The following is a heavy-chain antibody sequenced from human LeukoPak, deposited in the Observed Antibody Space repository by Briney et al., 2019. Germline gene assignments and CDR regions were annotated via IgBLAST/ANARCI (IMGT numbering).Heavy chain of an antibody. J-gene: IGHJ3*02. D-gene: IGHD6-6*01. CDR3: ARDLVSAGFDI. Sequence: ASVKVSCKAFGYTFSSHAMNWVRQAPGQGLELMGWTNTNTGIPTYAQGFAGRFVFSLDTSVTTSYLQITSLKPEDTAVYYCARDLVSAGFDIWGQGTMVTVSS. V-gene: IGHV7-4-1*02. CDR2: TNTNTGIP. CDR1: GYTFSSHA.